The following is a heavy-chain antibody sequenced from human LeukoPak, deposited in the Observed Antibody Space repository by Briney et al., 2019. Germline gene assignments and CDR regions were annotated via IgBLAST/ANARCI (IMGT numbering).Heavy chain of an antibody. V-gene: IGHV1-18*01. Sequence: ASVKVSCKASGYTFNSYGISWVRQAPGQGLEWMGWISAYNGNTNYAQKLQGRVTMTTDTSTSTAYMELRSLRSDDTAVYYCARDGAHTIFGVVIPGFDYWGQGTLVTVSS. CDR3: ARDGAHTIFGVVIPGFDY. J-gene: IGHJ4*02. CDR2: ISAYNGNT. CDR1: GYTFNSYG. D-gene: IGHD3-3*01.